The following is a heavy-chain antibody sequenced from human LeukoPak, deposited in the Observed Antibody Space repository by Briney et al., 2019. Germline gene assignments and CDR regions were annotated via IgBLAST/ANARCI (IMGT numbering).Heavy chain of an antibody. CDR2: INHSGST. CDR3: ARQWLVSPLFDY. D-gene: IGHD6-19*01. Sequence: PSETLSLTCAVYGGSFSGYYWSWIRQPPGKGLEWIGAINHSGSTNYNPSLRSRVTVSVHTSKNQLSLKLSSVTAADTAVYYCARQWLVSPLFDYWGQGTLVTVSS. V-gene: IGHV4-34*01. CDR1: GGSFSGYY. J-gene: IGHJ4*02.